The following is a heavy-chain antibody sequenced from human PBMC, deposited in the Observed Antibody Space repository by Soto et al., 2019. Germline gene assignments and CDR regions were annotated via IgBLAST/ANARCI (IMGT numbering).Heavy chain of an antibody. D-gene: IGHD3-22*01. CDR1: GFSLSNARMG. Sequence: GSGPTLVTPTETLTLTCTVSGFSLSNARMGVSWIRQPPGKALEWLAHIFSNDEKSYSTSLKSRLTISKDTSKSQVVLTMTNMDPVDTATYYCARIGTYYYDSSGYDYYYYYGMDVWGQGTTVTVSS. J-gene: IGHJ6*02. CDR2: IFSNDEK. V-gene: IGHV2-26*01. CDR3: ARIGTYYYDSSGYDYYYYYGMDV.